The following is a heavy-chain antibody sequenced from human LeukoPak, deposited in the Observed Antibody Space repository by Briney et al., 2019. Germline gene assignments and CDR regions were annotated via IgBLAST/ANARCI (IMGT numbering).Heavy chain of an antibody. J-gene: IGHJ5*02. V-gene: IGHV3-21*01. D-gene: IGHD5-18*01. CDR2: ISGSSSYI. Sequence: PGGSLRLSCAASGFTFSTYSMNWVRQAPGKGLEWVSSISGSSSYIYYADSVKGRFTISRDSAQNSLYLQMNSLRAEDTAVYYCAREQSYGWFDPWGQGTLVTVSS. CDR1: GFTFSTYS. CDR3: AREQSYGWFDP.